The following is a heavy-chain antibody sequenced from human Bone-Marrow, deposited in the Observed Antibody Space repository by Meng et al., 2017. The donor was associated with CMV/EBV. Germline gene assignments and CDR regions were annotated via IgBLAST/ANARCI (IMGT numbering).Heavy chain of an antibody. CDR2: IRHDGSNK. CDR3: AKDQLLFGGPNAYFDD. D-gene: IGHD3-16*01. V-gene: IGHV3-30*02. CDR1: GFTFDTYG. Sequence: LSLTCAASGFTFDTYGMHWVRQAPGKGLEWVAFIRHDGSNKFYGDSMKGRFTISRDNSKNTLYLQMNSLRAEETAIYYCAKDQLLFGGPNAYFDDWGQGTLVT. J-gene: IGHJ4*02.